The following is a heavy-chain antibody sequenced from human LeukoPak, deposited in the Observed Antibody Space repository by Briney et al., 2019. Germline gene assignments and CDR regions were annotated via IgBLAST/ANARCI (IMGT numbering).Heavy chain of an antibody. J-gene: IGHJ6*03. CDR2: IGGRGDSI. V-gene: IGHV3-23*01. CDR3: ARGPPRGKYYYMDV. D-gene: IGHD1-1*01. Sequence: TGGSLRLSRAASGLTFKIYSMHWVRQAPGKGLEWVAVIGGRGDSIFYADSVKGRFTISRDNAKNSLYLQMNSLTAGDTAVYYCARGPPRGKYYYMDVWGKGTTVTVSS. CDR1: GLTFKIYS.